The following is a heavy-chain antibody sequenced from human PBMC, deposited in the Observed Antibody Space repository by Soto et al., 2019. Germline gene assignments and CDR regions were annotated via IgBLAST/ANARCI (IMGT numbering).Heavy chain of an antibody. CDR2: IAHSGSS. J-gene: IGHJ5*02. V-gene: IGHV4-59*08. CDR3: AATRGDCDFWGGCNWFDP. D-gene: IGHD3-3*01. Sequence: SETLSLTCAVSGASLSTYYWSWIRQPPGKGLEWIGYIAHSGSSHYNPSLRTRVTISLDTSKNQFSLRLYSVTATDTAIYFCAATRGDCDFWGGCNWFDPWGQGTLVTVS. CDR1: GASLSTYY.